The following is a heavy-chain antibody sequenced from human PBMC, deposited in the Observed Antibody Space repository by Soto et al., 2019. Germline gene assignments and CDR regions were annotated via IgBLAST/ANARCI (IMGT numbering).Heavy chain of an antibody. Sequence: PGGSLRLSCAASGFTFSDYAMKWVRQAPGKGLEWVSYISSSSSTIYYADSVKGRFTISRDNAKNSLYLQMNSLRAEDTAVYYCARDQGIDRFDYRGQGTPVTVSS. CDR3: ARDQGIDRFDY. CDR2: ISSSSSTI. D-gene: IGHD2-15*01. V-gene: IGHV3-48*01. J-gene: IGHJ4*02. CDR1: GFTFSDYA.